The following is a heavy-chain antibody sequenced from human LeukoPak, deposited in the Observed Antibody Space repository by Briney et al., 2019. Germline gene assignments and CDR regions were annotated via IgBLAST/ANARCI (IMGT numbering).Heavy chain of an antibody. CDR1: GFTFSTYS. D-gene: IGHD3-9*01. Sequence: GGSLRLSCVASGFTFSTYSMNWVRQAPGKGLEWVSYIRSSDRAIYYADSVTGRFTISRDNAKNSLYLQMHSLRDEDTAVYYCARDRDWAFDYWGQGTLVTVSS. J-gene: IGHJ4*02. CDR2: IRSSDRAI. CDR3: ARDRDWAFDY. V-gene: IGHV3-48*02.